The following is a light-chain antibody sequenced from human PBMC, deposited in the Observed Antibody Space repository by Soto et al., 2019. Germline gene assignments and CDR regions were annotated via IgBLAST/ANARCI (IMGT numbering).Light chain of an antibody. CDR2: LGS. CDR1: QSLLHSNGYNS. CDR3: MQVLQTSWT. J-gene: IGKJ1*01. Sequence: DIVLTQSPLSLPVTPGEPASISCRSSQSLLHSNGYNSLDWYLQMPGQSPQLLIYLGSSRASGVPDRFSGRGTGTHFTLKISRVEADDVGVYYCMQVLQTSWTFGQGTKVEIK. V-gene: IGKV2-28*01.